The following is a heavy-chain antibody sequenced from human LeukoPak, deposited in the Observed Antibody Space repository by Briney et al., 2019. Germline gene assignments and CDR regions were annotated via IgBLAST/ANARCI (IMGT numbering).Heavy chain of an antibody. Sequence: SETLSLTCTVSGGSISSYYWSWIRQPPGKGLEWIGYIYYSGSTNYNPSLKSRVPMSVDTSKNQFSLKLTSVIAADTAVYYCARWGRGMGAYYYFYMDVWGKGTTVTVSS. D-gene: IGHD3/OR15-3a*01. CDR3: ARWGRGMGAYYYFYMDV. CDR2: IYYSGST. CDR1: GGSISSYY. V-gene: IGHV4-59*01. J-gene: IGHJ6*03.